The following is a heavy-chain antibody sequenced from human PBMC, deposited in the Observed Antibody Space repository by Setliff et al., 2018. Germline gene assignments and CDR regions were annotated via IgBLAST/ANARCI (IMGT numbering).Heavy chain of an antibody. J-gene: IGHJ3*02. V-gene: IGHV3-74*01. CDR2: INFDGTST. D-gene: IGHD1-26*01. Sequence: PGGSLRLSCAGSGLTLSHYWMHWVRQGPGKGLVWVSYINFDGTSTNYADSVQGRFTISSDNAKNTVYLQLNRLRADDTAVYYCIRDWGEAGSTNAFDIWGQGTVVTVSS. CDR3: IRDWGEAGSTNAFDI. CDR1: GLTLSHYW.